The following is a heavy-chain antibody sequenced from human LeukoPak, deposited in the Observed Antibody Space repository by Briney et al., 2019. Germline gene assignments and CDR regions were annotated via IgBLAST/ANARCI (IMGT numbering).Heavy chain of an antibody. Sequence: GGSLSLSCAASGFTFSTHWMHWVRQAPGKGLVWVSRINADGSSTMYADAVKGRFTISRDNAKNTLYLQMNSLGAEDTAVYYCARTFEGYPLGGWFDPWSQGTQVTVSS. CDR3: ARTFEGYPLGGWFDP. CDR2: INADGSST. CDR1: GFTFSTHW. J-gene: IGHJ5*01. V-gene: IGHV3-74*03. D-gene: IGHD5-12*01.